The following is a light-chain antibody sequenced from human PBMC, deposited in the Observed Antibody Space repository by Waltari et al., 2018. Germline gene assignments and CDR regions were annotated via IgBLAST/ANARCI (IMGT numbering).Light chain of an antibody. Sequence: DIQMTQFPSSLSASVGDRVTITCRASQSISSYLNWYQQKPGKAPTVLIYAASSLQSGVPSRFSGSGSGTDFTLTISSLQPEDFATYYCQQSYTTPRTFGQGTKVEIK. CDR1: QSISSY. V-gene: IGKV1-39*01. CDR3: QQSYTTPRT. J-gene: IGKJ1*01. CDR2: AAS.